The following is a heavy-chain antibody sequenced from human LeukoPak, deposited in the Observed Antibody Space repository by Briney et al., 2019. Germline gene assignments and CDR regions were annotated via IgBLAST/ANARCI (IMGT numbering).Heavy chain of an antibody. CDR3: AKETQLTVSGLFDY. V-gene: IGHV3-23*01. CDR1: GFTFNNYA. Sequence: GESLRLSCAASGFTFNNYAMSWVRQAPGKGLECVSAISGSGGSTFYADSVKGRFTISRDSSKHTLFLQVNSLRAEDTAVYYCAKETQLTVSGLFDYWGQGTLVTVSS. D-gene: IGHD1-1*01. J-gene: IGHJ4*02. CDR2: ISGSGGST.